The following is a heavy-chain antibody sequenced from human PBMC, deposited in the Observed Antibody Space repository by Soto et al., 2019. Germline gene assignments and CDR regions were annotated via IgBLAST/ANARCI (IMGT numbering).Heavy chain of an antibody. J-gene: IGHJ5*02. Sequence: PGGSLRLSCAVSGFSLLDYYMTWIRQAPGKGLEWVAYISSSGATTYYADSVRGRFTISRDHAEGSLYLQMNSLRADDTAVHYCARELVPRLLRFDPLGQGTLVTVSS. CDR3: ARELVPRLLRFDP. D-gene: IGHD6-13*01. V-gene: IGHV3-11*01. CDR1: GFSLLDYY. CDR2: ISSSGATT.